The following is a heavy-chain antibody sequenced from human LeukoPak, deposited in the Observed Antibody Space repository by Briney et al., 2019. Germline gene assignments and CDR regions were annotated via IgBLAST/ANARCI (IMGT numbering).Heavy chain of an antibody. D-gene: IGHD5-12*01. V-gene: IGHV3-23*01. CDR1: GFTFSSYA. J-gene: IGHJ4*02. Sequence: PGGSLRLSCAASGFTFSSYAMSWVRQAPGKGVEWVSAISGSGGSTYYADSVKGRFTISRDNSKNTLYLQMNSLRAEDTAVYYCAKDPRSGYYFDYWGQGTLVTVSS. CDR2: ISGSGGST. CDR3: AKDPRSGYYFDY.